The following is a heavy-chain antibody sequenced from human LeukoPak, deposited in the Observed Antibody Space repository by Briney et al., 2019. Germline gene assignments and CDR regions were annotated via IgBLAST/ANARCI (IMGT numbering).Heavy chain of an antibody. CDR2: IYSGGST. D-gene: IGHD1-26*01. J-gene: IGHJ3*02. V-gene: IGHV3-53*01. CDR3: ARDRRIVGATDAFDI. Sequence: GGSLRLSCAASGFTVSSNYMSWVRQAPGKGLEWVSVIYSGGSTYYADSVKGRFTISRDNSKNTLYLQMNSLRAEDTAVYYCARDRRIVGATDAFDIWGQGTMVIVSS. CDR1: GFTVSSNY.